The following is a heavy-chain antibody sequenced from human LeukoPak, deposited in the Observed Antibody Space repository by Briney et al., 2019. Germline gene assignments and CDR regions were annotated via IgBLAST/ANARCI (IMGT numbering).Heavy chain of an antibody. J-gene: IGHJ5*02. CDR3: ATRNIMITFGGVYNWFDP. CDR2: INHSGST. D-gene: IGHD3-16*01. Sequence: SETLSLTCAVYGGSFSGYYWSWIRRPPGKGLEWIGEINHSGSTNYNPSLKSRVTISVDTSKNQFSLKLSSVTAADTAVYYCATRNIMITFGGVYNWFDPWGQGTLVTVSS. CDR1: GGSFSGYY. V-gene: IGHV4-34*01.